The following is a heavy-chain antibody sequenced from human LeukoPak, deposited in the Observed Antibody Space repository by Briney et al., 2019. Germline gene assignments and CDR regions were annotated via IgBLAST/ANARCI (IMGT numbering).Heavy chain of an antibody. Sequence: PGGSLRLSCAASGFTFSSYAMHWVRQAPGKGLEWVAVISYDGSNKYYADSVKGRFTISRDNSKNTLYLQMNSLRAEDTAVYYCARPPFSYSRSSSFQHWGQGTLVTVSS. CDR2: ISYDGSNK. J-gene: IGHJ1*01. CDR1: GFTFSSYA. D-gene: IGHD1-14*01. V-gene: IGHV3-30-3*01. CDR3: ARPPFSYSRSSSFQH.